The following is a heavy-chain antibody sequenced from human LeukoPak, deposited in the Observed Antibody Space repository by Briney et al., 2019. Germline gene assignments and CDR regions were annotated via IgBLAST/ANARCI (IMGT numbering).Heavy chain of an antibody. D-gene: IGHD5-18*01. Sequence: SETLSLTCAVYGGSFSGYYWSWTRQPPGKGLEWIGEINHSGSTNYNPSLKSQVTISVDTSKNQFSLKLSSVTAADTAVYYCARPSGYSYGLNWFDPWGQGTLVTVSS. CDR3: ARPSGYSYGLNWFDP. V-gene: IGHV4-34*01. CDR1: GGSFSGYY. CDR2: INHSGST. J-gene: IGHJ5*02.